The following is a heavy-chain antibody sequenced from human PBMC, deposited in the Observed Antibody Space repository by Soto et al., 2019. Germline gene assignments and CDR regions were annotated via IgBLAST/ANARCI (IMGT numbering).Heavy chain of an antibody. CDR1: GYTFTSYA. Sequence: ASVKVSCKASGYTFTSYAMHWVRQAPGQRLEWMGWINAGNGNTKYSQKFQGRVTITRDTSASTAYMELSSLRSGDTAVYYCARVRNSYYDFWSGHTYNWFDPWGQGTLVTVSS. CDR3: ARVRNSYYDFWSGHTYNWFDP. J-gene: IGHJ5*02. CDR2: INAGNGNT. V-gene: IGHV1-3*01. D-gene: IGHD3-3*01.